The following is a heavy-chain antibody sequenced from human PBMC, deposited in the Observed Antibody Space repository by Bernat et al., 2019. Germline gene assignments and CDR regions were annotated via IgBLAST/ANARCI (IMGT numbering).Heavy chain of an antibody. CDR2: ISYDGSNK. CDR3: AKGDGSSWYYFDY. V-gene: IGHV3-30*18. J-gene: IGHJ4*02. D-gene: IGHD6-13*01. Sequence: QVQLVESGGGVVQPGRSLRLSCAASGFTFSSYGMHWVRQAPGKGLEWVAVISYDGSNKYYAHSVKSRFTISRDNSKNTLYLQMNSLRAEDTAVYYCAKGDGSSWYYFDYWGQGTLVTVSS. CDR1: GFTFSSYG.